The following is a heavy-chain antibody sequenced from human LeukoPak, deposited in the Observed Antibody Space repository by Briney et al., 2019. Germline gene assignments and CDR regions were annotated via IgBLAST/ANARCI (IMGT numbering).Heavy chain of an antibody. CDR1: GASISPDY. V-gene: IGHV4-59*01. Sequence: PSETLSLTCTVSGASISPDYWSWIRQPPGKGLEFIGYIYYTGGTNYNPSLKSRVTISVDTSKNQFSLKLISVTAADTAVYRCARLAKVESRSLAHYFDSWGREPWSPSPQ. CDR2: IYYTGGT. CDR3: ARLAKVESRSLAHYFDS. D-gene: IGHD1-26*01. J-gene: IGHJ4*02.